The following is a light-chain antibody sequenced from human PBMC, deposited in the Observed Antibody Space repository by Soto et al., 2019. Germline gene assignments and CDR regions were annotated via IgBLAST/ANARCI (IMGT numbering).Light chain of an antibody. CDR2: WAS. CDR3: QQYYSDPPT. Sequence: DIVMTQSPDSLTVSRGERADVNCKSSHSVLYSSNNKNYLAWYQQRPGQPPKLLIYWASTRESGVPERFSGSGSGTDFTLTITNLQAEDVAVYYCQQYYSDPPTFGQGTKLEIK. CDR1: HSVLYSSNNKNY. V-gene: IGKV4-1*01. J-gene: IGKJ2*01.